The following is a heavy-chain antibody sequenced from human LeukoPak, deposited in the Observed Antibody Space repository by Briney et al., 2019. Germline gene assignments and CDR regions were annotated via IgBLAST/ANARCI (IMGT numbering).Heavy chain of an antibody. J-gene: IGHJ3*02. V-gene: IGHV6-1*01. D-gene: IGHD6-13*01. CDR3: ARGPAGTGAFDI. Sequence: SQTLSLTCAISGDSVSSNSATWNWIRQSPSRGLEWLGRTYYRSKRYNEYAVSVKSPITINPDTSKNQFSLQLNSVTPEDTAVYYCARGPAGTGAFDIWGQGTMVTVSS. CDR1: GDSVSSNSAT. CDR2: TYYRSKRYN.